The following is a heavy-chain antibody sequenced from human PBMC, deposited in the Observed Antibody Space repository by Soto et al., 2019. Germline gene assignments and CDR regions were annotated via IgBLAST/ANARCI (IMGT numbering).Heavy chain of an antibody. J-gene: IGHJ3*02. CDR3: ARDRRHGSGSKEAFDI. V-gene: IGHV1-18*01. D-gene: IGHD3-10*01. Sequence: VQLVQSGAEAKKPGASVKVSCKASGYTFTRYGISWVRQAPGQGLEWLGWISAYNGNTNYAQKLQGRVTMTTDTSTSTAYMELRSLRSDDTAVYYCARDRRHGSGSKEAFDIWGQGTMVTVSS. CDR2: ISAYNGNT. CDR1: GYTFTRYG.